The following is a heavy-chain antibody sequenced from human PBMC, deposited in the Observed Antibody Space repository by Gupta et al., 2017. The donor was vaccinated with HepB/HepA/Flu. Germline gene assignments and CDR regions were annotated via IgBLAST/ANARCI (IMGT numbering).Heavy chain of an antibody. V-gene: IGHV3-74*01. J-gene: IGHJ4*02. CDR3: AREYRSYAFDY. CDR1: GFTFSNHW. CDR2: INSDGSST. D-gene: IGHD6-6*01. Sequence: EVQLVESGGGLVQPGGSLRLSCAASGFTFSNHWMHWVRQAPGKGLVWVKRINSDGSSTNYADSVKGRFTISRDNAKNTLYMQMNSLRAEDTAVYYCAREYRSYAFDYWGQGTLVTVSS.